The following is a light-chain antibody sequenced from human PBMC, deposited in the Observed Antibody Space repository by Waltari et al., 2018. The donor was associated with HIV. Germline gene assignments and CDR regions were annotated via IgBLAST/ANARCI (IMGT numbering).Light chain of an antibody. CDR1: SSDVGGYNY. V-gene: IGLV2-8*01. CDR2: EVS. CDR3: SSYAGSRGV. Sequence: QSALTQPPSASGSPGQSVTISCTGTSSDVGGYNYVSWYQQHPGKAPKLMIYEVSKRPAGVPDAFSGSKSGNTASLTVSGLQAEDEADYYCSSYAGSRGVFGGGTKLTVL. J-gene: IGLJ3*02.